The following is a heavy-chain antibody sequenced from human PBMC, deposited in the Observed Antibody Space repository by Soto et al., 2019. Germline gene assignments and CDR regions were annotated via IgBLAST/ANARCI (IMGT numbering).Heavy chain of an antibody. V-gene: IGHV1-2*02. Sequence: GASVKVSCKASGYTFTGYYMHWVRQAPGQGLEWMGWINPNSGGTNYAQKFQGRVTMTRGTSISTAYMELSRLRSDDTAVYYCARDYYYDSSGYYLNYGMDVWGQGTTVTVSS. CDR2: INPNSGGT. J-gene: IGHJ6*02. D-gene: IGHD3-22*01. CDR1: GYTFTGYY. CDR3: ARDYYYDSSGYYLNYGMDV.